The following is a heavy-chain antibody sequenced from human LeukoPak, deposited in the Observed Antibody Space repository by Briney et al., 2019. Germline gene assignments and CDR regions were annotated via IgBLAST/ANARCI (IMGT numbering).Heavy chain of an antibody. CDR2: ISYDGSHK. V-gene: IGHV3-30*18. CDR3: AKGARGDTVTSIVGLNWFDP. J-gene: IGHJ5*02. CDR1: GITFRRYG. D-gene: IGHD4-17*01. Sequence: PGGSLRLSCAASGITFRRYGMHWVRQAPGKGLEWVAVISYDGSHKYYADSVKGRFSISRDNSKNTLYLQMNSLRADDTAVYYCAKGARGDTVTSIVGLNWFDPWGQGTLVTVSS.